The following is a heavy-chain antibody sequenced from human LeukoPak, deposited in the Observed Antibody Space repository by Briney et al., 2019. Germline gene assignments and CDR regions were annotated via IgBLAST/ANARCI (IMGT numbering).Heavy chain of an antibody. Sequence: PGGSLRLSCAASGFTFSNYWMSWVRQDPGKGLEWVANIKEDGSEKAYVNSVKGRFTISRDNTENSLYLQMSSLRAEDTAVYYCARHPHFDYWGQGTLVTVSS. CDR3: ARHPHFDY. CDR1: GFTFSNYW. V-gene: IGHV3-7*01. CDR2: IKEDGSEK. J-gene: IGHJ4*02.